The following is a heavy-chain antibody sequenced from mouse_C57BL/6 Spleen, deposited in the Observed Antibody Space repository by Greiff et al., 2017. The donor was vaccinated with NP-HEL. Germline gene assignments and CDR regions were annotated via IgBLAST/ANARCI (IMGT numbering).Heavy chain of an antibody. D-gene: IGHD3-3*01. CDR3: ARDSYGYPYFDC. CDR1: GYAFSGSW. J-gene: IGHJ2*01. V-gene: IGHV1-82*01. CDR2: IYPEDGDT. Sequence: VQLEESGPELVKPGASVKISCKASGYAFSGSWMNWVKQRPGKGLEWIGRIYPEDGDTSYNRKFKGKATLTADKSSSTAYMHLTSLTSADSAVSICARDSYGYPYFDCWGPATTLTVST.